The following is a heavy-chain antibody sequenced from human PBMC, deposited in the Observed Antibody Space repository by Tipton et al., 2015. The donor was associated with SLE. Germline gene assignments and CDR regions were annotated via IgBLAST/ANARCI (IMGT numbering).Heavy chain of an antibody. V-gene: IGHV4-39*01. D-gene: IGHD5-24*01. CDR2: IYYSGST. CDR1: GGSISSGGYY. Sequence: TLSLTCTVSGGSISSGGYYWSWIRQPPGKGLEWIGSIYYSGSTYYNPSLKSRVTISVDTSKNQFSLKLSSVTAADTAVYYCARRPTQFDAFDIWGQGTMVTVSS. CDR3: ARRPTQFDAFDI. J-gene: IGHJ3*02.